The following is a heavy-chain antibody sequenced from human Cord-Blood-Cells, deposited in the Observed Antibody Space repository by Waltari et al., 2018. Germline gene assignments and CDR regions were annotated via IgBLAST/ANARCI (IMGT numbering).Heavy chain of an antibody. CDR1: GGSFRGYY. CDR2: INHSVST. Sequence: QVQLQQLGAGLLKPSETLSLTCAVHGGSFRGYYWRWIPQPPGKGMEWIGEINHSVSTKYNPSLKSRVTISVDTSKNQFSLKLSSVTAADTAVYYCARHVKGIRHWYFDLWGRGTLVTVSS. J-gene: IGHJ2*01. V-gene: IGHV4-34*01. CDR3: ARHVKGIRHWYFDL.